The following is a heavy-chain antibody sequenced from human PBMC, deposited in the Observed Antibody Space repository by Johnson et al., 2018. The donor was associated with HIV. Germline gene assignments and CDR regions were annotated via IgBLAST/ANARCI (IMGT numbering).Heavy chain of an antibody. CDR1: GFTFSSYG. CDR3: ARGVRDSSGYPFAFDI. CDR2: INWNGGST. V-gene: IGHV3-20*04. J-gene: IGHJ3*02. D-gene: IGHD3-22*01. Sequence: VQLLESGGGVVQPGGSLRLSCVASGFTFSSYGMHWVRQAPGKGLEWVSGINWNGGSTGYADSVKGRFTISRDNAKNSLYVQMNSLRAEDTALYYCARGVRDSSGYPFAFDIWGQGTIVIVPS.